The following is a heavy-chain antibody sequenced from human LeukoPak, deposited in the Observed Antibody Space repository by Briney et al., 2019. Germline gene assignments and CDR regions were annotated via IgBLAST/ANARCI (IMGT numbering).Heavy chain of an antibody. CDR2: IFSYDEK. D-gene: IGHD3-3*01. CDR3: ARMGRYDFWSGYQGNWFDP. CDR1: GFSLSNARMG. V-gene: IGHV2-26*01. Sequence: SGPTLVDPTETLTLTCTVSGFSLSNARMGVSWIRQPPGKALEWLAHIFSYDEKSYSTSLKSRLTISKDTSKSQVVLTMTNMDPVDTATYYCARMGRYDFWSGYQGNWFDPWGQGTLVTVSS. J-gene: IGHJ5*02.